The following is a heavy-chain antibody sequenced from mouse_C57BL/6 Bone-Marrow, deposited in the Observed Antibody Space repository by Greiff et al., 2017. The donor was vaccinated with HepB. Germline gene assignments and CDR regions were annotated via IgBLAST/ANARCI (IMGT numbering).Heavy chain of an antibody. CDR2: IHPSDSDT. V-gene: IGHV1-74*01. CDR3: AIPITTVVEPLFAY. Sequence: VKLQQPGAELVKPGASVKVSCKASGYTFTSYWMHWVKQRPGQGLEWIGRIHPSDSDTNYNQKFKGKATLTVDKSSSTAYMQLSSLTSEDSAVYYCAIPITTVVEPLFAYWGQGTLVTVSA. D-gene: IGHD1-1*01. J-gene: IGHJ3*01. CDR1: GYTFTSYW.